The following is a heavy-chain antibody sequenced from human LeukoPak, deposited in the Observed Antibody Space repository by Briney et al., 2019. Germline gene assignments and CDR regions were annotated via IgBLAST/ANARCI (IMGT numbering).Heavy chain of an antibody. D-gene: IGHD3-22*01. CDR3: ARADYYDSSGYYGGEVDY. CDR1: GFTFDDYG. Sequence: AGGSLRLSCAASGFTFDDYGMSWVRQAPGKGLEWVSGINWNGGSTGYADSVKGRFTIPRDNAKNSLYLQMNSLRAEDTALYYCARADYYDSSGYYGGEVDYWGQGTLVTVSS. J-gene: IGHJ4*02. V-gene: IGHV3-20*04. CDR2: INWNGGST.